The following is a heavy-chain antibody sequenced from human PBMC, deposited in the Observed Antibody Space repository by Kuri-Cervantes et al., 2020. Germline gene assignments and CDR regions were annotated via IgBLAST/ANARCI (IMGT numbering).Heavy chain of an antibody. CDR1: GFTFSSYA. D-gene: IGHD3-10*01. J-gene: IGHJ4*02. Sequence: GESLKISCEASGFTFSSYAMSWVRQAPGKGPEWVSSTSGSGDNTYYADSVKGRFTISRDNYKSTLYLQMNSLRAEDTAVYYCAKDQGTGDVLPSDWGQGTLVTVSS. V-gene: IGHV3-23*01. CDR2: TSGSGDNT. CDR3: AKDQGTGDVLPSD.